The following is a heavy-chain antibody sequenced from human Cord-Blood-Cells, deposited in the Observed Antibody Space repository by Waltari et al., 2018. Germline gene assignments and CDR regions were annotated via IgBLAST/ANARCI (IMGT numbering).Heavy chain of an antibody. CDR1: GFTVSSNY. J-gene: IGHJ4*02. V-gene: IGHV3-53*04. CDR2: IYSGGST. CDR3: ATGRLADYFDY. Sequence: EVQLVESGGGLVQPGGSLRLSCAASGFTVSSNYMSWVRQAPGKGVEGVSVIYSGGSTYYADSVKGRFTISRHNSKNTLYLQMNSLRAEDTAVYYCATGRLADYFDYWGQGTLVTVSS.